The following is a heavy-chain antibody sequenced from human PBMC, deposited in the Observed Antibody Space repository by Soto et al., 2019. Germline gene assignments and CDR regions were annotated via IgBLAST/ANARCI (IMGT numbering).Heavy chain of an antibody. J-gene: IGHJ6*01. CDR2: IIPIPGTA. D-gene: IGHD2-2*01. Sequence: QVQLVQSGAEVKKPGSSVKVSCKASGGTFGSYAISWVRQAPGQGLEWMGGIIPIPGTANYAQKFQGRVTIAADEYTSTAYMGLSRLRSEDTAVYYCARSKGSSTSLEIYYYYYYGMDVWGQGNRVNVAS. CDR3: ARSKGSSTSLEIYYYYYYGMDV. V-gene: IGHV1-69*01. CDR1: GGTFGSYA.